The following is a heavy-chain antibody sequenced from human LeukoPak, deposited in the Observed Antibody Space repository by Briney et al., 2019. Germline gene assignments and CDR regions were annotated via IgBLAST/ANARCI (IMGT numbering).Heavy chain of an antibody. J-gene: IGHJ4*02. D-gene: IGHD3-10*01. Sequence: PSETLSLTCTVSGGSISSGGYYWSWIRQHPGKGLEWIGYIYYSGSTYYNPSLKSRVTISVDTSKNQFSLKLSSVTAADTAVYYCARGARAHGSGTKGFDYWGQGTLVTVSS. CDR2: IYYSGST. CDR3: ARGARAHGSGTKGFDY. CDR1: GGSISSGGYY. V-gene: IGHV4-31*03.